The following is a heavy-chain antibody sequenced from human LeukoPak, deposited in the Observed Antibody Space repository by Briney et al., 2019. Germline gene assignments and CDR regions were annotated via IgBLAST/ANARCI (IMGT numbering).Heavy chain of an antibody. CDR3: ARVSGSYHDY. Sequence: GGSLRLSCAASGFTFTTYWMHWVRQAPGKGLVWVSHINSDGSITSYADSVKGRFTISRDNAKNTLYLQMNSLRAEDTAVYYCARVSGSYHDYWGQGTLVTVSS. CDR2: INSDGSIT. V-gene: IGHV3-74*01. J-gene: IGHJ4*02. CDR1: GFTFTTYW. D-gene: IGHD1-26*01.